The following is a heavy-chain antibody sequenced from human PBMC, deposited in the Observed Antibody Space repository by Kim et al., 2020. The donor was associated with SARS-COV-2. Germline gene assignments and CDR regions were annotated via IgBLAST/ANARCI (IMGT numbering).Heavy chain of an antibody. D-gene: IGHD2-21*01. J-gene: IGHJ6*02. CDR2: INHSGAT. V-gene: IGHV4-34*01. CDR3: ARGRAGVVPSPIMGLGPYYDFYALDV. Sequence: SETLSLTCAVYVGSFSGYDWTWIRQSPGQGLEWIGEINHSGATNFNPSLKSRVAMSVDTSKNQFSLRMKSVTAADTAVDFCARGRAGVVPSPIMGLGPYYDFYALDVWGQGTTVSVSS. CDR1: VGSFSGYD.